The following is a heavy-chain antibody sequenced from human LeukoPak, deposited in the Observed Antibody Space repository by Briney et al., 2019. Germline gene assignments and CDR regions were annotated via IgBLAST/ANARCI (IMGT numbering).Heavy chain of an antibody. CDR1: RFTFSSYG. CDR2: ISSSSSYI. D-gene: IGHD3-22*01. J-gene: IGHJ3*02. Sequence: GGSLRLSCAASRFTFSSYGMNWVRQAPGKGLEWVSSISSSSSYIYYADSVKGRFTISRDNAKKSLYLQMNSLRAEDTAVYYCARDVRDSSGYWDAFDIWGQGTMVTVSS. V-gene: IGHV3-21*01. CDR3: ARDVRDSSGYWDAFDI.